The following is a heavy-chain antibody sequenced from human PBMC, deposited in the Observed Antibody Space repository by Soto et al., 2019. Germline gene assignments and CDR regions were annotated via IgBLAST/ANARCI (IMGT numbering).Heavy chain of an antibody. CDR1: GFTFSTVA. D-gene: IGHD1-1*01. J-gene: IGHJ4*02. V-gene: IGHV3-23*01. Sequence: QPGGSLRLSCVASGFTFSTVAMTWVRQAPGKGLEWVSSISDNGGNTDYADSVRGRFTLSRDNSKNTLYLQMNHLKAEDTAVYYCAKLYWNPRYFDYWGQGARVTVYS. CDR3: AKLYWNPRYFDY. CDR2: ISDNGGNT.